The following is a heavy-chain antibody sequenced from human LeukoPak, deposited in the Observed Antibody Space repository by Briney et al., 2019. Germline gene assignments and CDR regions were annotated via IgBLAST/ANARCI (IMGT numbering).Heavy chain of an antibody. Sequence: GGSLRLSCAASGFTFSSYSMNWVRQAPGKGLEWVSYISSSSSTIYYADSVKGRFTISRDNAKNSLYLQMNSLRAEDTAVYYCARDSRGEYYDFWSDFDYWRQGTLVTVSS. CDR2: ISSSSSTI. J-gene: IGHJ4*02. D-gene: IGHD3-3*01. CDR3: ARDSRGEYYDFWSDFDY. CDR1: GFTFSSYS. V-gene: IGHV3-48*01.